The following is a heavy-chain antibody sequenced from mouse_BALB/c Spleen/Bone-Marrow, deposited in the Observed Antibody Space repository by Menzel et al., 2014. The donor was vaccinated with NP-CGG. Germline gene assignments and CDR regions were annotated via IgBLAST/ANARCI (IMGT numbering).Heavy chain of an antibody. CDR2: IDPANGYT. CDR3: ARVTAATSYYAMDF. J-gene: IGHJ4*01. V-gene: IGHV14-3*02. Sequence: EVMLVESGAELVEPGASVKLSCTGSGFNIKDTYIHWMKQRPEQGLEWIGRIDPANGYTKYDPKFQAKATITADTFPNTSYLQLSSLAPEDSAVYYCARVTAATSYYAMDFWGQGTSVTVSS. CDR1: GFNIKDTY. D-gene: IGHD1-2*01.